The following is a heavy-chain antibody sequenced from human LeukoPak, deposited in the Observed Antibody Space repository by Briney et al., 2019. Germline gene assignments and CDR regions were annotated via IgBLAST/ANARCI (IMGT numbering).Heavy chain of an antibody. D-gene: IGHD6-13*01. Sequence: SETLSLTCTVSGGSISSSSYYWGWIRQPPGKGLEWIGSIYYSRSTYHNPSLKSRVTISVDTSKNQFSLKLSSVTAADTAVYYCARHGGSSSWYSGLGTYGMDVWGQGTTVTVSS. CDR1: GGSISSSSYY. V-gene: IGHV4-39*01. J-gene: IGHJ6*02. CDR2: IYYSRST. CDR3: ARHGGSSSWYSGLGTYGMDV.